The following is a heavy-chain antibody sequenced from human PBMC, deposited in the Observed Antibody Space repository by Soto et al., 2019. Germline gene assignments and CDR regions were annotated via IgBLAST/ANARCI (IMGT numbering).Heavy chain of an antibody. CDR1: GFTFSSYG. CDR3: ARDDYSSGWYVVDY. V-gene: IGHV3-33*01. Sequence: PGGSLRLSCAASGFTFSSYGMHWVRQAPGKGLEWVAVIWYDGSNKYYADSVKGRFTISRDNSKNTLYLQMNSLRAEDTAVYYCARDDYSSGWYVVDYWGQGTLVTVSS. CDR2: IWYDGSNK. J-gene: IGHJ4*02. D-gene: IGHD6-19*01.